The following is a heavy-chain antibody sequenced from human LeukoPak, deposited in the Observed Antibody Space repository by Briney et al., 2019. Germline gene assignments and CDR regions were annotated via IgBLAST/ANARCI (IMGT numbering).Heavy chain of an antibody. CDR2: ISGSGDRT. CDR3: AKRDNNDYYTGLHVFDI. V-gene: IGHV3-23*01. CDR1: GFTFSSYA. Sequence: PGGSLRLSCAASGFTFSSYAMTWVRQAPGKGPEWVAGISGSGDRTYYTDSVKGRSTISRDNSKNTVDLQMNSLRAEDTAVYYCAKRDNNDYYTGLHVFDIWGQGTMVTVSS. J-gene: IGHJ3*02. D-gene: IGHD3-22*01.